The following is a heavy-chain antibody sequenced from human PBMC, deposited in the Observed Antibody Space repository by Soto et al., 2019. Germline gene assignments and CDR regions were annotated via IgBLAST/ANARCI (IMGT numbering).Heavy chain of an antibody. Sequence: SVKVSCKASGGTFSSYAISWVRQAPGQGLEWMGGIIPIFGTANYAQKFQGRVTITADESTSTAYMELSSLRSEDTAVYYCARDPWYSKRNYNWFDPWGQGTLVTVSS. CDR1: GGTFSSYA. D-gene: IGHD6-13*01. V-gene: IGHV1-69*13. CDR3: ARDPWYSKRNYNWFDP. CDR2: IIPIFGTA. J-gene: IGHJ5*02.